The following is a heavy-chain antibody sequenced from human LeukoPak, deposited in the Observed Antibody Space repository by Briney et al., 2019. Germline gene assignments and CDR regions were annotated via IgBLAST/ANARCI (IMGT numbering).Heavy chain of an antibody. CDR3: ARGDDSSGYPRGDDY. D-gene: IGHD3-22*01. J-gene: IGHJ4*02. CDR1: GYTFTSYD. CDR2: MNPNSGNT. Sequence: ASVKVSCKASGYTFTSYDINWMRQAPGQGLEWVGWMNPNSGNTGYAQTFQGRVTITRNTSISTAYMELRSLRSDDTAVYYCARGDDSSGYPRGDDYWGQGTLVTVSS. V-gene: IGHV1-8*01.